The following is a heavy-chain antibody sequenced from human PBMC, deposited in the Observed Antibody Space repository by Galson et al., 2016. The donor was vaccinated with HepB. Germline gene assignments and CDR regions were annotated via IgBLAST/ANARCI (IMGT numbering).Heavy chain of an antibody. J-gene: IGHJ4*02. CDR2: ISSDGSKK. CDR1: GFTFSNYA. D-gene: IGHD2-21*01. CDR3: ARRPIAIAIYRQLLVY. V-gene: IGHV3-30-3*01. Sequence: SLRLSCAASGFTFSNYAMHWVRQTPGKGLEWLTFISSDGSKKYYAESVKGRFTISRDNSNSTLFLQMNDLKTDDTAVYFCARRPIAIAIYRQLLVYWGQGTLVTVSS.